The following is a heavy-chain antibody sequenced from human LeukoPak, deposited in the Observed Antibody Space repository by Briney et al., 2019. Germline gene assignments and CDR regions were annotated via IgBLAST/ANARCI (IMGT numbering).Heavy chain of an antibody. Sequence: PGGSLRLSCAASGFTFSSYAMSWVRQAPGKGLEWVSAISGSGGSTYYADSVKGRFTISRDNSKNTLYLQMNSLRAEDTAVYYCAKEASTYYDFWSGYYRGLDYFDYWGQGTLDTVSS. D-gene: IGHD3-3*01. CDR2: ISGSGGST. CDR3: AKEASTYYDFWSGYYRGLDYFDY. CDR1: GFTFSSYA. J-gene: IGHJ4*02. V-gene: IGHV3-23*01.